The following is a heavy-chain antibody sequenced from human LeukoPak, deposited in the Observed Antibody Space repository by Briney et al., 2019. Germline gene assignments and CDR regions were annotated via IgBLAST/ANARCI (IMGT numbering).Heavy chain of an antibody. V-gene: IGHV3-21*01. CDR1: GFTFSSYT. CDR3: ARDQDWNDRGGLDY. Sequence: GGSLRLSCAASGFTFSSYTMNWVRQAPGKGLEWVSSISTSSIYIYYTDSLKGRFTISRDNARNSLYLQMNSLRAEDTAVYYCARDQDWNDRGGLDYWGQGTLVTVSS. CDR2: ISTSSIYI. J-gene: IGHJ4*02. D-gene: IGHD1-1*01.